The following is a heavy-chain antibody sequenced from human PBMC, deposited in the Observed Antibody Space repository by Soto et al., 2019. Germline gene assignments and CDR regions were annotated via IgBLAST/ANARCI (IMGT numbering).Heavy chain of an antibody. CDR2: IGAYNGNT. J-gene: IGHJ5*02. Sequence: ASVKVSCKASGYTFTSYGISWVRQAPGQELEWMGWIGAYNGNTNYAQKLQGRVTMTTDTSTSTAYMELRSLRSDDTAVYYCARDYCSGGSCYGINWFDPWGQGTLVTVSS. CDR1: GYTFTSYG. V-gene: IGHV1-18*01. D-gene: IGHD2-15*01. CDR3: ARDYCSGGSCYGINWFDP.